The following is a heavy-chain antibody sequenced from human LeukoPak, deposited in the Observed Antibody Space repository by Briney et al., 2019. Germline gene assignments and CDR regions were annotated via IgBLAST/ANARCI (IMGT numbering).Heavy chain of an antibody. CDR1: GFTFSSYG. V-gene: IGHV3-23*01. CDR3: AKDAALFSSSWY. CDR2: ISGSGGST. Sequence: PGGSLRLSCAASGFTFSSYGMHWVRQAPGKGLEWVSAISGSGGSTYYADSVKGRFTISRDNSKNTLYLQMNSLRAEDTAVYYCAKDAALFSSSWYGGQGTLVTVSS. J-gene: IGHJ4*02. D-gene: IGHD6-13*01.